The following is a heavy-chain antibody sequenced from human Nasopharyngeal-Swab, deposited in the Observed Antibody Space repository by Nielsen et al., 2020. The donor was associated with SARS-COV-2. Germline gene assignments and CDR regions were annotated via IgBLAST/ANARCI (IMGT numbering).Heavy chain of an antibody. D-gene: IGHD5-18*01. J-gene: IGHJ5*02. V-gene: IGHV3-74*01. Sequence: GESLKISCAASGFTVSLYWMHWVRQAPGKGLEWVSRIKSDESSTAYADSVKGRFIISRNNAENTYYLRLNSLRAEDTAVYYCATTAGGYSYVSWGQGTLVTVSS. CDR3: ATTAGGYSYVS. CDR1: GFTVSLYW. CDR2: IKSDESST.